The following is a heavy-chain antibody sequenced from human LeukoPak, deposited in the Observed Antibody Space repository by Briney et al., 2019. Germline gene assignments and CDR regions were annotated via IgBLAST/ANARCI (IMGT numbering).Heavy chain of an antibody. Sequence: PSETLSLTCTVSGGSISSYYWSWIRQPPGKGLEWIGYIYYSGSTNYNPSLKSRVTISVDTPKNQFSLKLSSVTAADTAVYYCARHRYGDYAPFDYWGQGTLVTVSS. CDR1: GGSISSYY. V-gene: IGHV4-59*08. D-gene: IGHD4-17*01. CDR3: ARHRYGDYAPFDY. J-gene: IGHJ4*02. CDR2: IYYSGST.